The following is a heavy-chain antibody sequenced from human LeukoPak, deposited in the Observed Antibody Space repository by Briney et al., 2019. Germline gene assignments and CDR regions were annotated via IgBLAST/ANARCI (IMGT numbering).Heavy chain of an antibody. J-gene: IGHJ4*02. D-gene: IGHD4-23*01. CDR2: IHTSGST. Sequence: SETLSLTCTVPDGSISNSFWNWVRQPPGKGLEWIAYIHTSGSTNYNPAFKSRVTLSVDTSKSQFSLRLYSVTASDTAVYYCANSYDGKIVPFDNWGQGTLVTVSS. CDR1: DGSISNSF. V-gene: IGHV4-4*09. CDR3: ANSYDGKIVPFDN.